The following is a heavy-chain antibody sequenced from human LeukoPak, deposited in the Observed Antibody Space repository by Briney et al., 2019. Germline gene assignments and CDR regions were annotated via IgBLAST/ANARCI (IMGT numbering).Heavy chain of an antibody. CDR1: GFTFSGSA. CDR2: IRSKANSYAT. J-gene: IGHJ6*02. V-gene: IGHV3-73*01. CDR3: TSSTSAELYYYYGMDV. Sequence: GGSLRLSCAASGFTFSGSAMHWVRQASGKGLEWVARIRSKANSYATAYGASVKGRFIISRDDSKNTAYLQMNSLKTEDTAVYYCTSSTSAELYYYYGMDVWGQGTTVTVSS. D-gene: IGHD2-2*01.